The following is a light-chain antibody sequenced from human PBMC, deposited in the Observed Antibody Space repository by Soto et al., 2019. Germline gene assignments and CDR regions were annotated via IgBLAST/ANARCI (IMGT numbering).Light chain of an antibody. V-gene: IGLV1-44*01. Sequence: QAVVTQPPSASGTPGQRVTISCSGSSSNIGSNTVNWYQQLPGTAPKLLIYSNSQRPSGVPDRFSGSKSGTSASLAISGLQSEDEADYYCAAWDDSLNGHYVFGTGTKVTVL. CDR3: AAWDDSLNGHYV. J-gene: IGLJ1*01. CDR2: SNS. CDR1: SSNIGSNT.